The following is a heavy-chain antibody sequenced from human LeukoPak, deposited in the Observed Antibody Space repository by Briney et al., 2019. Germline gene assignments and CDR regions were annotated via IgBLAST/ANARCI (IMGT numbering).Heavy chain of an antibody. J-gene: IGHJ4*02. V-gene: IGHV1-2*06. Sequence: ASVKVSCKASGYTFTGYYMHWVRQAPGQGLEWMGRINPNSGGTNYAHKFQGRATMTRDTSISTAYMELSRLRSDDTAVYYCARDPRIAVAGKYFDYWGQGTLVTVSS. CDR2: INPNSGGT. D-gene: IGHD6-19*01. CDR1: GYTFTGYY. CDR3: ARDPRIAVAGKYFDY.